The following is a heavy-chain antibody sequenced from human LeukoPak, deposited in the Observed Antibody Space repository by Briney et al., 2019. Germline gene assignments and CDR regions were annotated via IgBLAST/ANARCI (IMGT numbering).Heavy chain of an antibody. CDR3: AKGPKGIRRGGGADY. J-gene: IGHJ4*02. V-gene: IGHV3-43D*03. D-gene: IGHD3-16*01. Sequence: GGSLRLSCAASGFTFDDYAMHWVRQAPGNGLEWVSLISWDGGSTYYADSVKGRFTISRDNSKNSLYLQMNSLRAEDTALYYCAKGPKGIRRGGGADYWGQGTLVTVSS. CDR1: GFTFDDYA. CDR2: ISWDGGST.